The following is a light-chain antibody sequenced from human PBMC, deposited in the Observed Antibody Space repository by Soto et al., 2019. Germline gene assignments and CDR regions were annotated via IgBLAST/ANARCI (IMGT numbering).Light chain of an antibody. CDR1: ISNIGAGYD. V-gene: IGLV1-40*01. CDR3: QSYDSSLSGVV. Sequence: QSVLTQPPSVSGAPGQRVTISCTGSISNIGAGYDVHWYQQLPGTAPKLLIYGNSNRPSGVPDRFSGSKSGTSASLAITGLQAEDEADYYCQSYDSSLSGVVFGAGTKVTVL. J-gene: IGLJ2*01. CDR2: GNS.